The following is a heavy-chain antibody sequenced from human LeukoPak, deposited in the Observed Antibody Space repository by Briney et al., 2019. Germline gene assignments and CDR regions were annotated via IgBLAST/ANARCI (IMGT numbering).Heavy chain of an antibody. CDR3: ARHGPDCSSTSCYAGYYYYYMDV. J-gene: IGHJ6*03. CDR1: GGSFSGYY. D-gene: IGHD2-2*01. V-gene: IGHV4-34*01. CDR2: INHSGST. Sequence: SETLSLTCAVYGGSFSGYYWSWIRQPPGKGLEWIGEINHSGSTNYNPSLKSRVTISVDTSKNQFSLKLSSVTAADTAVYYCARHGPDCSSTSCYAGYYYYYMDVWGKGTTVTISS.